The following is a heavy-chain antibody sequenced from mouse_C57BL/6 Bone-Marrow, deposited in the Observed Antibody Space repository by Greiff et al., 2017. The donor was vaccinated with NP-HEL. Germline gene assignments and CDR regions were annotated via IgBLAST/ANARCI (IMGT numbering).Heavy chain of an antibody. CDR1: GYSFTSYY. Sequence: VKLKQSGPELVKPGASVKISCKASGYSFTSYYIHWVKQRPGQGLEWIGWIYPGSGNTKYNEKFKGKATLTADTSSSTAYMQLSSLTSEDSAVYYGARGKGGFAYWGQGTLVTVSA. CDR3: ARGKGGFAY. CDR2: IYPGSGNT. V-gene: IGHV1-66*01. J-gene: IGHJ3*01.